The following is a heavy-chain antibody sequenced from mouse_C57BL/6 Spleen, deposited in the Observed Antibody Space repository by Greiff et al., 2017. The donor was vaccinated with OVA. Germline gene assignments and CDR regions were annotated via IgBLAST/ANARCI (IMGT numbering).Heavy chain of an antibody. J-gene: IGHJ3*01. CDR3: AKDYYGSSYGRFAY. D-gene: IGHD1-1*01. Sequence: VKLMESGPGLVQPSQSLSITCTVSGFSLTSYGVHWVRQSPGKGLEWLGVIWSGGSTDYNAAFISRLSISKDNSKSQVFFKMNSLQADDTAIYYCAKDYYGSSYGRFAYWGQGTLVTVSA. CDR2: IWSGGST. V-gene: IGHV2-2*01. CDR1: GFSLTSYG.